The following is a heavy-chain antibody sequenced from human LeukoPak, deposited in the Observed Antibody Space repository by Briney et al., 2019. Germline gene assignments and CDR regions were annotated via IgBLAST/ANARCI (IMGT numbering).Heavy chain of an antibody. J-gene: IGHJ6*02. CDR2: ISSSSSYI. V-gene: IGHV3-21*01. CDR3: ARGAHTGYSSSWDDRASGMDV. D-gene: IGHD6-13*01. Sequence: PGGSLRLSCAASGFTFSSYSMNWVRQAPGKGLEWVSSISSSSSYIYYADSVKGRFTISRVNAKNSLYLQMNSLRAEDTAVYYCARGAHTGYSSSWDDRASGMDVWGQGTTVTVSS. CDR1: GFTFSSYS.